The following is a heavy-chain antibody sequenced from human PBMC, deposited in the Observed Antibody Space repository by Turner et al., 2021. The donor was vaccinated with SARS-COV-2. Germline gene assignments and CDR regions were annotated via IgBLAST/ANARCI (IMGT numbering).Heavy chain of an antibody. D-gene: IGHD5-18*01. J-gene: IGHJ4*02. CDR3: ARQVRGYSYAFSFDY. CDR2: IYYSGST. Sequence: QLQLQEPGPGLVKHSYHLSLACTVSGGSIRSSCYYWVWTRQPRGKGLEWIGNIYYSGSTYYNPSLKSRVTISVDTSKNQFSLKLSSVTAADTAVYYCARQVRGYSYAFSFDYWGQGTLVTVSS. CDR1: GGSIRSSCYY. V-gene: IGHV4-39*01.